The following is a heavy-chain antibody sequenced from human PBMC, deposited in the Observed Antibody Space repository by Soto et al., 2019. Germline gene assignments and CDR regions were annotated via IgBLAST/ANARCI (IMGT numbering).Heavy chain of an antibody. J-gene: IGHJ6*02. CDR1: GFTFGDYA. CDR3: TRYTSTSRYSYFGMDV. V-gene: IGHV3-49*03. CDR2: IRSKAYGGTT. D-gene: IGHD2-2*01. Sequence: LRLSCTGSGFTFGDYAMSWSRQAPGKGLEWVGVIRSKAYGGTTESAASVKGRFTISRDDSRSIAYLQMNSLQSEDTGVYYCTRYTSTSRYSYFGMDVWGHGTTVPSP.